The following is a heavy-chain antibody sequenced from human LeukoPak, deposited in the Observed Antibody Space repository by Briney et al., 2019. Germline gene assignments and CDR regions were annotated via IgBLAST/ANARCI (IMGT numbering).Heavy chain of an antibody. Sequence: PGGSLTLSCAASGFTFSSYSMNWVRQAPGKGLEWVSAISGSGGSTYYADSVKGRFTISRDNSKNTLYLQMNSLRAEDTAVYYCAKDYRRYYYDSSGEGAFDIWGKGTMVTVSS. J-gene: IGHJ3*02. CDR2: ISGSGGST. V-gene: IGHV3-23*01. CDR1: GFTFSSYS. D-gene: IGHD3-22*01. CDR3: AKDYRRYYYDSSGEGAFDI.